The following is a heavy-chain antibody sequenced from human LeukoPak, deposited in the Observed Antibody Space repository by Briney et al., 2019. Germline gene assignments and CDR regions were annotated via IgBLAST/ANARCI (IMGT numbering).Heavy chain of an antibody. CDR1: GYTFTSYY. Sequence: ASVTVSCTASGYTFTSYYMHWVRQAPGQGLEWMGIINPSGGSTSYAQKFQGRVTITRDTSASTAYMELSSLRSEDTAVYYCARVGLADFDYWGRGTLVTVSS. J-gene: IGHJ4*02. V-gene: IGHV1-46*01. D-gene: IGHD3-10*01. CDR2: INPSGGST. CDR3: ARVGLADFDY.